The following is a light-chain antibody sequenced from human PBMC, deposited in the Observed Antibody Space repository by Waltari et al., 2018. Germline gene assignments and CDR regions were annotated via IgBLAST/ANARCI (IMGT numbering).Light chain of an antibody. CDR3: AVWDDSLDGPV. CDR1: DSNIGKNP. V-gene: IGLV1-44*01. Sequence: QSVLTQPPSASGTPGQRVTISCSGSDSNIGKNPINWYQQVPGTAPKAVIYHNNERPSGGPDRCSFSKSGTSAARAISGLQSEDEGDYYGAVWDDSLDGPVFGGGTKLAVL. CDR2: HNN. J-gene: IGLJ3*02.